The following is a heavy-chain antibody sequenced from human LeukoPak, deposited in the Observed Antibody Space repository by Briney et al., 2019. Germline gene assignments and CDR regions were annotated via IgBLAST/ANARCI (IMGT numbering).Heavy chain of an antibody. CDR1: RFTFSSHA. CDR3: AKRRAGIAARPGDYYYYMDV. V-gene: IGHV3-23*01. CDR2: ISGSGGRT. J-gene: IGHJ6*03. Sequence: GGSLRLSCAASRFTFSSHAMSWVRQAPGKGLEWVSSISGSGGRTNYADSVKGRFTISRDNSRNTLYLRMNTLRAEDTAVYYCAKRRAGIAARPGDYYYYMDVWGKGTTVTVSS. D-gene: IGHD6-6*01.